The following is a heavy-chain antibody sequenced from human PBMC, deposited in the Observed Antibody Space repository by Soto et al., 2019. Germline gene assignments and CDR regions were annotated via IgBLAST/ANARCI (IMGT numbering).Heavy chain of an antibody. CDR1: GFALNDARMG. D-gene: IGHD3-10*01. CDR2: IFSNDAK. J-gene: IGHJ5*02. V-gene: IGHV2-26*01. CDR3: ARILEITMIRGP. Sequence: SGPTLVNPTETLTLTCTVSGFALNDARMGVSWIRQPPGKALEWLAHIFSNDAKFYNPALKSRLTISKDTSKSQVVLTMTDMDPVDTATYYCARILEITMIRGPWGQGTLVTVSS.